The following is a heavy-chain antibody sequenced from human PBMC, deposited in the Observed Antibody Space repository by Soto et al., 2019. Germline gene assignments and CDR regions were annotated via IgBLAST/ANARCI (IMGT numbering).Heavy chain of an antibody. CDR2: ISGSGGST. V-gene: IGHV3-23*01. CDR1: GFTFRSYA. D-gene: IGHD2-2*01. CDR3: AKAIYCSSTSCFKYGMDV. Sequence: PGGSLRLSCAASGFTFRSYAMSWVRQAPGKGLEWVSAISGSGGSTYYADSVKGRFTISRDNSKNTLYLQINSLRAEDTAVYYCAKAIYCSSTSCFKYGMDVWGQGTTVTVSS. J-gene: IGHJ6*02.